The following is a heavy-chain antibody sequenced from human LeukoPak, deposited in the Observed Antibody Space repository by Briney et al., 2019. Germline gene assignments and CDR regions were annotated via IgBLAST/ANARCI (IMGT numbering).Heavy chain of an antibody. CDR2: IKQDGSEK. CDR3: ARDGGYCSGGSCDDAFDI. D-gene: IGHD2-15*01. V-gene: IGHV3-7*03. CDR1: GFTFSSHW. J-gene: IGHJ3*02. Sequence: GGSLRLSCAASGFTFSSHWMSWVRQAPGKGLEWVANIKQDGSEKYYVDSVKGRFTISRDNAKNSLYLQMNSLRAKDTAVYYCARDGGYCSGGSCDDAFDIWGQGTMVTVSS.